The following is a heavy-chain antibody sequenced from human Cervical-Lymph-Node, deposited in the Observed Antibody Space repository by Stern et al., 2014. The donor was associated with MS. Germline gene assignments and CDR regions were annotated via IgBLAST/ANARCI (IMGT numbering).Heavy chain of an antibody. D-gene: IGHD2/OR15-2a*01. J-gene: IGHJ4*02. CDR1: GFSFGTSW. CDR2: IRQDGYDK. Sequence: EVHLVESGGCLVQPGGSLRLSCVASGFSFGTSWMSWVRQPPGRGLEWVANIRQDGYDKFYVDSVKGRFTISRDNARNSLYLQMNSLTVADTAVYYCARDRRAFLDYWGQGTHVAVSS. V-gene: IGHV3-7*01. CDR3: ARDRRAFLDY.